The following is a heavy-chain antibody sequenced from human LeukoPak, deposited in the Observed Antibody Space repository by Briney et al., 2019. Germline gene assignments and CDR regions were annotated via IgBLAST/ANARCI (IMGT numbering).Heavy chain of an antibody. J-gene: IGHJ6*03. Sequence: GGSLRLPCAASGFTFSAYSMNWVRQAPGKGLEWVSYISSSGSTIYYAGSVKGRFTVSRDNAKNSLHLQMNSLRAEDTAVYYCARGATVWARMDVWGKGTTVTVSS. V-gene: IGHV3-48*04. CDR2: ISSSGSTI. CDR1: GFTFSAYS. D-gene: IGHD4-17*01. CDR3: ARGATVWARMDV.